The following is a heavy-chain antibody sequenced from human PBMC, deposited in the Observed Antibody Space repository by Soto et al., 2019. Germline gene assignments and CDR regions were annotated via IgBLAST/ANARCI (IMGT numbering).Heavy chain of an antibody. D-gene: IGHD2-2*03. CDR3: ARGFMDSTDAFDI. CDR2: IYYSGST. V-gene: IGHV4-39*01. Sequence: QLQLQESGPGLVKPSETLSLTCTVSGGSISSSSYYWGWIRQPPGKGLEWIGSIYYSGSTYYNPSLKSRVTISVDTSKNQFSLKLSSVTAADTAVYYCARGFMDSTDAFDIWGQGTMVTVSS. J-gene: IGHJ3*02. CDR1: GGSISSSSYY.